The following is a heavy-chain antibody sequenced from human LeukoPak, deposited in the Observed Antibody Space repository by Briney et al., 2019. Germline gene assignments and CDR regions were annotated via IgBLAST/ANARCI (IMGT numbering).Heavy chain of an antibody. V-gene: IGHV1-8*01. CDR2: MNPNSGNT. CDR3: ARAQRYCAGTSCYAPVAY. CDR1: GYTFTSYD. J-gene: IGHJ4*02. D-gene: IGHD2-2*01. Sequence: ASVKVSCKASGYTFTSYDINWVRQATGQGLEWMGWMNPNSGNTDYGQKFQGGVTMTRNTSITTAYMELSSLRSEDTAVYYCARAQRYCAGTSCYAPVAYWGQGTLVTVSS.